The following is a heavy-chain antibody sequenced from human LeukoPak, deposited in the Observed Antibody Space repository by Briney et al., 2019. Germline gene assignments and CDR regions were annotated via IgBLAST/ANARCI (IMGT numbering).Heavy chain of an antibody. D-gene: IGHD2-15*01. CDR1: GFTFNNYT. CDR2: ISRNGIYI. V-gene: IGHV3-21*01. CDR3: ARDGLPATVANWFDP. Sequence: PGGSLRLSCAASGFTFNNYTMNWVRQAPGKGLEWVSSISRNGIYIKYVDSVKGRLTVSRDNAKNSLYLQMNSLRAEDTAVYYCARDGLPATVANWFDPWGQGTLVTVSS. J-gene: IGHJ5*02.